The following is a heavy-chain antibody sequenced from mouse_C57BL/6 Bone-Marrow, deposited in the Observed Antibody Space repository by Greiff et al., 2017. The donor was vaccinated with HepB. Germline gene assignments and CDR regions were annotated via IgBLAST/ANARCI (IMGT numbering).Heavy chain of an antibody. D-gene: IGHD2-1*01. CDR1: GYTFTSYG. V-gene: IGHV1-81*01. CDR2: IYPRSGNT. CDR3: ARALYYDYAAMDY. J-gene: IGHJ4*01. Sequence: VKVVESGAELARPGASVKLSCKASGYTFTSYGISWVKQRTGQGLEWIGEIYPRSGNTYYNEKFKGKATLTADKSSSTAYMELRSLTSEDSAVYFCARALYYDYAAMDYWGQGTSVTVSS.